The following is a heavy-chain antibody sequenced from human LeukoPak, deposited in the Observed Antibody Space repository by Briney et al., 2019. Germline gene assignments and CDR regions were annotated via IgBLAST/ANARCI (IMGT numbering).Heavy chain of an antibody. Sequence: GGSLRLSCAASGFTFSSYWMSWVRQAPGKGLEWVANIKQGGSEKYYVDSVKGRFTISRDNAKNSLYLQMNSLRAEDTAVYYCAASSWYYFSHFDYWGQGTLVTVSS. CDR1: GFTFSSYW. CDR3: AASSWYYFSHFDY. V-gene: IGHV3-7*05. J-gene: IGHJ4*02. D-gene: IGHD3-22*01. CDR2: IKQGGSEK.